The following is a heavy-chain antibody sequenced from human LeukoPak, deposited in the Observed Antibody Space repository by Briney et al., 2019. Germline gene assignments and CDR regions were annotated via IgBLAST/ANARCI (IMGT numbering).Heavy chain of an antibody. J-gene: IGHJ4*02. CDR1: GFTFSSYA. Sequence: GGSLRLSCAASGFTFSSYAMSWVRQAPGKGLEWVSAIIGSGGSTSYADSVKGRFTISKDNSKNTVYLQMNSLRAEDTAVYYCAKDTLTIFGVVTYFDYWGQGTLVTVSS. CDR2: IIGSGGST. CDR3: AKDTLTIFGVVTYFDY. V-gene: IGHV3-23*01. D-gene: IGHD3-3*01.